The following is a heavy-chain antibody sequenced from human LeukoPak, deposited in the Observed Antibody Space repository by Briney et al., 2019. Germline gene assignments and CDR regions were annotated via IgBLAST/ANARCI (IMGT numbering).Heavy chain of an antibody. V-gene: IGHV4-34*01. CDR1: GGSFSGHY. J-gene: IGHJ4*02. Sequence: SETLSLTCAVYGGSFSGHYWSWIRQPPGKGLEWIGEINHSGSTNYNPSLKSRVTISVDTSKNQFSLKLSSVTAADTAVYYCARTLYYYVDFDYWGQGTLVTVSS. CDR2: INHSGST. CDR3: ARTLYYYVDFDY. D-gene: IGHD3-10*02.